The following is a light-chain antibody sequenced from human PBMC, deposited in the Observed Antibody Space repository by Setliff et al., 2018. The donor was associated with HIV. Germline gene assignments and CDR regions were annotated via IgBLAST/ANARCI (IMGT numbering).Light chain of an antibody. Sequence: QSVLTQPASVSGSPGQSITISCTGTSSDVGGYNYVSWYQQHPGKAPKLMIYEVSNRPPGVSNRFSGSKSGNTASLTISGLQAEDEADYYCGSYTSSSTHYVFGTGTKVTVL. CDR2: EVS. V-gene: IGLV2-14*01. CDR3: GSYTSSSTHYV. J-gene: IGLJ1*01. CDR1: SSDVGGYNY.